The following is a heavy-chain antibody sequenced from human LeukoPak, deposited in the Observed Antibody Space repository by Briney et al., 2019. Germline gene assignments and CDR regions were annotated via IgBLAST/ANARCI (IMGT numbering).Heavy chain of an antibody. D-gene: IGHD2-15*01. CDR3: ARDLFCSGGSCYPYYFDY. CDR1: GYTFTGYY. J-gene: IGHJ4*02. V-gene: IGHV1-2*02. CDR2: INPNSGGT. Sequence: ASVKVSCKASGYTFTGYYMHWVRQAPGQGLEWMGWINPNSGGTNYAQKFQGRVTMTRDTSISTAYMELSRLRSDDTAVYYCARDLFCSGGSCYPYYFDYWGQGTLVTVSS.